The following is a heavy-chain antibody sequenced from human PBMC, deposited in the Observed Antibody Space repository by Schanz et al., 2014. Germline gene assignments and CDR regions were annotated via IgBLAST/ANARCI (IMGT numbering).Heavy chain of an antibody. J-gene: IGHJ4*02. D-gene: IGHD5-18*01. CDR2: IYTDGST. Sequence: VQLVESGGGLVQPGGSLRLSCAASGFTVSKNYMSWVRQAPGKGLEWVSIIYTDGSTYYADSVRDRFTISRDNSKNMLYRQINNLRAEDTAVYYCARGTDTAMEHRPFDYWGQGTLVTVSS. V-gene: IGHV3-66*01. CDR1: GFTVSKNY. CDR3: ARGTDTAMEHRPFDY.